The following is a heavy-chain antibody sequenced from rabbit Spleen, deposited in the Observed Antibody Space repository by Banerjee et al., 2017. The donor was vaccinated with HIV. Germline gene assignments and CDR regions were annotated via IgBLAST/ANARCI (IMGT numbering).Heavy chain of an antibody. D-gene: IGHD1-1*01. V-gene: IGHV1S40*01. CDR3: ARREDTSISSYYNL. J-gene: IGHJ4*01. Sequence: QSLLEYCGGLVKHPASLLLTCKESCLSFSSGNAMCWVRQAPGKGPEWIASIYTGSSRATYAASWAKGRFTISKTTPTTVTLQMTSLTAADTATYFCARREDTSISSYYNLWGPGTLVTVS. CDR2: IYTGSSRAT. CDR1: CLSFSSGNA.